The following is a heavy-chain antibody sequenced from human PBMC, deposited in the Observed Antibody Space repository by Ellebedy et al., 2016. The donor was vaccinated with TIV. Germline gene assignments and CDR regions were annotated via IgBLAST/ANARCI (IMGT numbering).Heavy chain of an antibody. D-gene: IGHD7-27*01. J-gene: IGHJ4*02. CDR2: INGSGRST. V-gene: IGHV3-23*01. CDR1: GFTFSSCA. Sequence: GESLKISCAASGFTFSSCAMSWVRQAPGKGLEWVSAINGSGRSTYYADSVKGRFTISRDNSKNTLYLQMNSLRAEDTAVYYCAKGGPLGIGGGGYFDYWGQGTLVTVSS. CDR3: AKGGPLGIGGGGYFDY.